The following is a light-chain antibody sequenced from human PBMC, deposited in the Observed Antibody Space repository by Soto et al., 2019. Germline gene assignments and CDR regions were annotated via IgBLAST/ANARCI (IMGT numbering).Light chain of an antibody. V-gene: IGKV3-15*01. CDR3: QQYYQWPSYT. J-gene: IGKJ2*01. CDR2: DAS. CDR1: QSVGSS. Sequence: EIVMTQSPLTLSASPGERAIFSCRASQSVGSSIAWYQQKPGQSPRLLVYDASTRASTIPARFSGSGSGTELTLTIITRQPEDFSVYYCQQYYQWPSYTFGQGTKVDI.